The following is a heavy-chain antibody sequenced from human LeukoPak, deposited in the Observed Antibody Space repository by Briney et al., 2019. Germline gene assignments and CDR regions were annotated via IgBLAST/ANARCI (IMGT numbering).Heavy chain of an antibody. V-gene: IGHV3-11*01. CDR1: GFTFSDYY. CDR2: ISSSGSSI. J-gene: IGHJ4*02. D-gene: IGHD3-22*01. Sequence: PGGSLRLSCAASGFTFSDYYMSWIRQAPGKGLEWVSYISSSGSSIYYADSVKGRFTISRDNAKNSLYLQLNSLRAGDTAVYYCARVAGPGYDGGGYWRWGPGTLVTVSS. CDR3: ARVAGPGYDGGGYWR.